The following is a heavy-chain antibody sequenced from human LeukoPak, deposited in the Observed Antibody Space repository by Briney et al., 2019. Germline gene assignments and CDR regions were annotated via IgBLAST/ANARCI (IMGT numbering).Heavy chain of an antibody. CDR3: ATLRSWSPDYFDH. D-gene: IGHD1-26*01. V-gene: IGHV4-34*01. CDR1: GGSFSGYY. J-gene: IGHJ4*02. Sequence: PSETLSLTCAVYGGSFSGYYWSWIRQPPGKGLEWIGEINHSGSTNYNPSLKSRVTISVDTSKNHFSLKLRSVTAADTAVYYCATLRSWSPDYFDHWGQGTLVTVSS. CDR2: INHSGST.